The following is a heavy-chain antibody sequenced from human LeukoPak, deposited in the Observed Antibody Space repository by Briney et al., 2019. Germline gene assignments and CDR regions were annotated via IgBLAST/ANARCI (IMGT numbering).Heavy chain of an antibody. J-gene: IGHJ4*02. CDR3: ARVYYDFWSGYLTPDY. D-gene: IGHD3-3*01. V-gene: IGHV3-20*04. CDR1: GITFDDYG. CDR2: INWNGGST. Sequence: GGSLRLSCAASGITFDDYGMSWVRQAPGKGLEWVSGINWNGGSTGYADSVKGRITISRDNAKNSLYLQMNSLRAEDTALYYCARVYYDFWSGYLTPDYWGQGTLVTVSS.